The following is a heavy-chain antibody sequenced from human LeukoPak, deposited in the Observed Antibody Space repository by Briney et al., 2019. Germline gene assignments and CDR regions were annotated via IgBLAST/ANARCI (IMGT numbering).Heavy chain of an antibody. CDR1: GFTVSSNY. CDR3: ARANSFYYYYYYMDV. J-gene: IGHJ6*03. CDR2: IYSGGST. Sequence: PGGSLRLSCAASGFTVSSNYMSWVRQAPGKGLEWVSVIYSGGSTYYADSVKGRFTISRDNSKNTLYLQMNSLRAEDTAVYYCARANSFYYYYYYMDVWGKGTTVTVSS. V-gene: IGHV3-66*01. D-gene: IGHD5-18*01.